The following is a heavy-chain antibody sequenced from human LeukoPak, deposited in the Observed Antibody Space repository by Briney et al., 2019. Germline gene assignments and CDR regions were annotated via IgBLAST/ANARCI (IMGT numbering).Heavy chain of an antibody. CDR2: IYYSGST. D-gene: IGHD3-10*01. V-gene: IGHV4-39*01. CDR3: ARLRSLWFAEGGTFDY. CDR1: GGSISSSSYY. Sequence: SETLSLTCTVSGGSISSSSYYWGWIRQPPGKGLEWIGSIYYSGSTYYNPSLKSRVTISVDTSKNQFSLKLSSVTAADTAVYYCARLRSLWFAEGGTFDYWGQGTLVTVSS. J-gene: IGHJ4*02.